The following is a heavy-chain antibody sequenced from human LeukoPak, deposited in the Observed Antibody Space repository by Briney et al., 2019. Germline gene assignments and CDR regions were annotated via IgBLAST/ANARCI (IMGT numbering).Heavy chain of an antibody. Sequence: GGSLRLSCAASGFTFSSYAMSWVRQAPGKGLEWVSAISGSGGSTYYADSVKGRFTISRDNSKNTLYLQMNSLRAEDTAVYYCAKADPEAYYYYYGMDVWGQGTTVTVSS. V-gene: IGHV3-23*01. CDR2: ISGSGGST. CDR3: AKADPEAYYYYYGMDV. CDR1: GFTFSSYA. J-gene: IGHJ6*02.